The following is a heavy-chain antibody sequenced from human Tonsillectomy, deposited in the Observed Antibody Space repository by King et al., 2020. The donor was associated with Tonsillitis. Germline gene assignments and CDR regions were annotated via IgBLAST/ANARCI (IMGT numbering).Heavy chain of an antibody. CDR2: IYHSGST. CDR1: GGSISSGGYS. D-gene: IGHD3-10*01. Sequence: QLQESGSGLVKPSQTLSLTCAVSGGSISSGGYSWSWIRQPPGKGLEWIGYIYHSGSTYYNPSLKSRVTISVDRSKNQFSLKLSSVTAADTAVYYCGRVMVRGVIIAWFDPWGQGTLVTVSS. J-gene: IGHJ5*02. CDR3: GRVMVRGVIIAWFDP. V-gene: IGHV4-30-2*01.